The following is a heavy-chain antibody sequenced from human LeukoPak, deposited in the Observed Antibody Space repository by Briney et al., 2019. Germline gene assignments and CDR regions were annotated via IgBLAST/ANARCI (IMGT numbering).Heavy chain of an antibody. CDR2: IYYSGNT. V-gene: IGHV4-39*01. Sequence: SETLSLTCTVSGGSISSSSYYWGWIRHPPGKGLEWIGSIYYSGNTYYNPSLKSRVIISVDTSKSQLSLKLTSVTAADTAVYYCARETSIAALIWGEGTLVTVSS. CDR3: ARETSIAALI. J-gene: IGHJ4*02. CDR1: GGSISSSSYY. D-gene: IGHD6-6*01.